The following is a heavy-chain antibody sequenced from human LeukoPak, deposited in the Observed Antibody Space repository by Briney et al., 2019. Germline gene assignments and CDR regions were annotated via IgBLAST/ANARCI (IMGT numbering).Heavy chain of an antibody. D-gene: IGHD3-3*01. Sequence: GGSLRLSCAVSGVRFSNYAMTWVRQAPGKGLEWVSTISASGSNTYYADSVKGRFTISRDNSKNTLYLQMNSLRAEDTAVYYCARDPREWSYYFDYWGQGTLVTVSS. V-gene: IGHV3-23*01. CDR2: ISASGSNT. CDR1: GVRFSNYA. J-gene: IGHJ4*02. CDR3: ARDPREWSYYFDY.